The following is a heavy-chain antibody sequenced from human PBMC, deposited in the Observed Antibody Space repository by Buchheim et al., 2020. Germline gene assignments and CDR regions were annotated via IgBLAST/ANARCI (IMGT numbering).Heavy chain of an antibody. J-gene: IGHJ4*02. CDR1: GFTFTTYW. V-gene: IGHV3-7*01. D-gene: IGHD5-24*01. CDR3: ARRRGDQTHYYFDY. Sequence: EVQLVESGGGLVQPGGSLRLSCGASGFTFTTYWMSWVRQAPGKGLEWLANIKQDGSEKYYVDSVKGRFTISRDNAKNSLYLQMNSLRAGDTAVYYCARRRGDQTHYYFDYWGQGTL. CDR2: IKQDGSEK.